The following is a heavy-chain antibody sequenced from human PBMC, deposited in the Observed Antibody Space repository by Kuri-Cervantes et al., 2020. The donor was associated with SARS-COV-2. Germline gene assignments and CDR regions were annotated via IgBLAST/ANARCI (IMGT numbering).Heavy chain of an antibody. D-gene: IGHD3-3*01. CDR1: GSTFGDYA. Sequence: GSLRLSCTASGSTFGDYAMSWVRQAPGKGLEWVGFIRSKAYGGTTDYAAPVKGRFTISRDDSKNTLYLQMNSLKTEDTAVYYCTTGGITIFGVVISFYYYYMDVWGKGTTVTVSS. V-gene: IGHV3-49*04. CDR2: IRSKAYGGTT. CDR3: TTGGITIFGVVISFYYYYMDV. J-gene: IGHJ6*03.